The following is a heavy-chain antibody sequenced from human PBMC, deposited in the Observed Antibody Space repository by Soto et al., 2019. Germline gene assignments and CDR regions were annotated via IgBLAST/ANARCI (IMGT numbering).Heavy chain of an antibody. CDR1: GYTFTAYY. J-gene: IGHJ4*02. CDR2: INPNGGGT. CDR3: ARAVHTMVQGVRFRVDQ. Sequence: QVQLVQSGAEMKKPGASVKVSCESSGYTFTAYYIHLVRQAPGHGLEWMGWINPNGGGTKYAQKLQGRVNMTRDTSINTAYMELTRLTSDDTAVYYCARAVHTMVQGVRFRVDQWGQGSLVNISS. V-gene: IGHV1-2*02. D-gene: IGHD3-10*01.